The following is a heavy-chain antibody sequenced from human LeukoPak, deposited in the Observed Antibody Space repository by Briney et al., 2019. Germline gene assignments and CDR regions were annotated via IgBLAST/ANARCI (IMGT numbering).Heavy chain of an antibody. CDR3: ARHRGSYSSSFYFDY. V-gene: IGHV4-59*08. D-gene: IGHD6-13*01. J-gene: IGHJ4*02. CDR1: GGSISSYY. Sequence: SETLSLTCNVSGGSISSYYWSWIRQSPGKGLEWIGYIYYSGSTDYNPSLKSRVTISVDTSKNQFSLKLSSVTATDTAVYYCARHRGSYSSSFYFDYWGQGTLVTVSS. CDR2: IYYSGST.